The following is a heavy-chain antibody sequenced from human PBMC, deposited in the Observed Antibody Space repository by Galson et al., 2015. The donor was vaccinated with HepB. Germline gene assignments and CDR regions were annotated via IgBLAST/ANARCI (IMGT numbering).Heavy chain of an antibody. CDR2: ISGDGKTG. CDR3: ARDWNWNFDY. V-gene: IGHV3-30*01. CDR1: GFTFTSYN. D-gene: IGHD1-1*01. J-gene: IGHJ4*02. Sequence: SLRLSCAASGFTFTSYNMHWVRQSPVKGLEWLAIISGDGKTGFYADSVKGRFTISRDNSRNTLSLQVNSLTPEDTAVYYCARDWNWNFDYWGQGGLVTGSS.